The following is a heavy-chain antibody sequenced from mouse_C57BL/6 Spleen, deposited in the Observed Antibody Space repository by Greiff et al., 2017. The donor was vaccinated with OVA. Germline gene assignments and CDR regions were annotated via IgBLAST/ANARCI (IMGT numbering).Heavy chain of an antibody. D-gene: IGHD2-12*01. CDR1: GYTFTSYW. CDR2: IHPNSGST. J-gene: IGHJ4*01. V-gene: IGHV1-64*01. Sequence: QVQLQQPGAELVKPGASVKLSCKASGYTFTSYWMHWVKQRPGQGLEWIGMIHPNSGSTNYNEKFKSKATLTVDKSSSTACMQLSSLTSEDSAVYYCARDDEGDYYAMDYWGQGTSVTVSS. CDR3: ARDDEGDYYAMDY.